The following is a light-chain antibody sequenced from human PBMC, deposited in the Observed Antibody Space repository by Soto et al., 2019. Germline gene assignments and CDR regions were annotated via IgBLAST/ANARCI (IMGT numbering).Light chain of an antibody. CDR2: EVS. V-gene: IGLV2-14*01. CDR3: SSYTSSSTLV. Sequence: QSVLTQPASVSGSPGQSITISCTGTSSDVGGYNYVSWYQQYPGRVPKLLIYEVSNRPSGISNRFSGSKSGNTASLTLSGLQAEDEADYYCSSYTSSSTLVFGGGTKLTVL. J-gene: IGLJ2*01. CDR1: SSDVGGYNY.